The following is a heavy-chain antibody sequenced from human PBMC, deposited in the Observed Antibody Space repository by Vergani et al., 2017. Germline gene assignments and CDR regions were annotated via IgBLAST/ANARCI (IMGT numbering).Heavy chain of an antibody. CDR3: ARGMSGRLAAAGTKDY. CDR2: IYTSGST. V-gene: IGHV4-61*02. J-gene: IGHJ4*02. CDR1: GGSISSGSYY. D-gene: IGHD6-13*01. Sequence: QVQLQESGPGLVKPSQPLSLTCTVSGGSISSGSYYWSWIRQPAGKGLEWIGRIYTSGSTNYNPSLKSRVTISVDTSKNQFSLKLSSVTAADTAVYYCARGMSGRLAAAGTKDYWGQGTLVTVSS.